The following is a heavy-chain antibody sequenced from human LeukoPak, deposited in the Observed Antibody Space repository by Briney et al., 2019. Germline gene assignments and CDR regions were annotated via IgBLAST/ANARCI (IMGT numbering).Heavy chain of an antibody. Sequence: PSEILSLTCTVSGGSLNSNEYYWGFIRQPPGKGLEWIGSISYSGVAYYNPSLQSRIASSVDTSKNQSSLKLSSVTAADTAMYYCARVSGYDWESFYDYWGQGSLVTVSS. CDR1: GGSLNSNEYY. V-gene: IGHV4-39*07. J-gene: IGHJ4*02. CDR2: ISYSGVA. CDR3: ARVSGYDWESFYDY. D-gene: IGHD5-12*01.